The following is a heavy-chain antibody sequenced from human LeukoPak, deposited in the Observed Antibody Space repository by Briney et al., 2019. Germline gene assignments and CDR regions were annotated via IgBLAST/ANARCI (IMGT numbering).Heavy chain of an antibody. CDR3: ARDRSGDWPYYYKYYMDV. J-gene: IGHJ6*03. V-gene: IGHV4-39*07. CDR1: GVSISSSNSY. D-gene: IGHD2-21*02. CDR2: IYYSGNT. Sequence: PSETLSLTCTVSGVSISSSNSYWGWIRQPPGKGLEWIGSIYYSGNTDYNPSLKSRVTISVDTSKNQFSLKLSSVTAADTAVYYCARDRSGDWPYYYKYYMDVWGKGTTVTVSS.